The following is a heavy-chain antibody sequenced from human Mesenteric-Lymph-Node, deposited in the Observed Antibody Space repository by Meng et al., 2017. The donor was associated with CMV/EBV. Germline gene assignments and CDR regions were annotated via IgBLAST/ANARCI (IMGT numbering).Heavy chain of an antibody. Sequence: GSLRLSCAVSGGSISSINCCSWVRQPPGKGLEWIGEIYHIGSTNYNPSLKSRVTISVDKSKSQFSMKLSSVTAADTAVYYCARWGGYCSSTSCYKGLFDYWGQGTLVTVSS. J-gene: IGHJ4*02. D-gene: IGHD2-2*02. CDR1: GGSISSINC. CDR2: IYHIGST. V-gene: IGHV4-4*02. CDR3: ARWGGYCSSTSCYKGLFDY.